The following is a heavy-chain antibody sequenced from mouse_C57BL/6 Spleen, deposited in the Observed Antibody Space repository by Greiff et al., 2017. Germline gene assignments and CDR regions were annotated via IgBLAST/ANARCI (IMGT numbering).Heavy chain of an antibody. D-gene: IGHD2-4*01. CDR1: GFSLTSYG. V-gene: IGHV2-9*01. CDR3: ANHDDYDWYFDV. J-gene: IGHJ1*03. Sequence: QVQLKESGPGLVAPSQSLSITCTVSGFSLTSYGVDWVRQPPGKGLEWLGVIWGGGSTTYNSALLSTLSFSQANSNCQYFLKMNSLQTDPAVMYYCANHDDYDWYFDVWGTGTTVTVSS. CDR2: IWGGGST.